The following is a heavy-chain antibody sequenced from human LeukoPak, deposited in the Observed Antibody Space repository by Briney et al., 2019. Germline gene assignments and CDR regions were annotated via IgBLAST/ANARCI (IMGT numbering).Heavy chain of an antibody. CDR2: ISSGGTTI. V-gene: IGHV3-48*03. J-gene: IGHJ4*02. Sequence: GGSLRLSCAASGFTFSSYETNWVRQAPGKGLEWVSYISSGGTTIYYADSVKGRFTISRDNAKNSLYLQMNSLRAEDTAVYYCARGRSRQDYWGQGTLVTVSS. D-gene: IGHD3-16*02. CDR1: GFTFSSYE. CDR3: ARGRSRQDY.